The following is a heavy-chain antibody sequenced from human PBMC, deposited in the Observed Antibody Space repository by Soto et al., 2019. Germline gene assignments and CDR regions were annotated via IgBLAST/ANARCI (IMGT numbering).Heavy chain of an antibody. D-gene: IGHD3-10*01. Sequence: QVQLVESGGGVVQPGRSLRLSCAASGFPFTSYGMHWVREGPDKGLEWVAIISYDGSDKYDADSVKGRFTISRDNPKNALYLQMNGRRPEDTALYYCVGGQYYFDYRGQGTLVIVSS. CDR1: GFPFTSYG. V-gene: IGHV3-30*03. J-gene: IGHJ4*02. CDR3: VGGQYYFDY. CDR2: ISYDGSDK.